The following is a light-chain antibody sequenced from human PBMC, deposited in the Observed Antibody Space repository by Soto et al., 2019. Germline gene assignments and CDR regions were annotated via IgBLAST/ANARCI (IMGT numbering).Light chain of an antibody. J-gene: IGLJ2*01. CDR3: HSYTTSKPRV. V-gene: IGLV2-14*01. CDR2: GGS. Sequence: QSALTQPASVSGSPGQSIAISCTGSSSDLGAYNYVSWYQHHPGKAPKVMIYGGSNRPAGVSDRFSGSKSGNTASLTSSGIQAEDDAYYYSHSYTTSKPRVVGEGTQLTVL. CDR1: SSDLGAYNY.